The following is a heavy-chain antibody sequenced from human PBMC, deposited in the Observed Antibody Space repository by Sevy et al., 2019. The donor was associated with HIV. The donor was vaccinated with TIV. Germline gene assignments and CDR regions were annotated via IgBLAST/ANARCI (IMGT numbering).Heavy chain of an antibody. Sequence: GGSLRLSCGASGFSISTHAMNWVRQAPGRGLEWISGISDTDGSTHYADSVKGRFTISRDNSKNTVHLQMNSPRAEDTALYYCAAGDTAFLADFDFWGQGTLVTVSS. D-gene: IGHD5-18*01. J-gene: IGHJ4*02. V-gene: IGHV3-23*01. CDR2: ISDTDGST. CDR1: GFSISTHA. CDR3: AAGDTAFLADFDF.